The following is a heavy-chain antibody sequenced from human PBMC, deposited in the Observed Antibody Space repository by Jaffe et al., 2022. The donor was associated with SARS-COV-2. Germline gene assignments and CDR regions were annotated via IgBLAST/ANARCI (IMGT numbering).Heavy chain of an antibody. J-gene: IGHJ6*03. CDR2: IGTAGDT. CDR1: GFTFSSYD. Sequence: EVQLVESGGGLVQPGGSLRLSCAASGFTFSSYDMHWVRQATGKGLEWVSAIGTAGDTYYPGSVKGRFTISRENAKNSLYLQMNSLRAGDTAVYYCARAYCSGGSCYFPGRQYYYYMDVWGKGTTVTVSS. CDR3: ARAYCSGGSCYFPGRQYYYYMDV. D-gene: IGHD2-15*01. V-gene: IGHV3-13*01.